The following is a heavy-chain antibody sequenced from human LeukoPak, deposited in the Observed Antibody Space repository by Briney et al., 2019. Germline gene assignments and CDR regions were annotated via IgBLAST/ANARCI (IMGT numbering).Heavy chain of an antibody. Sequence: AAGSLRLFCAASGFTLSNYDMNWVRQAPGKGLEWVSSISTSSRYIYYKDSVRGRFTISRDDAKNSLYLEMNSLRAEDTAVYYCARADCSSSTCYLRRSWFDPWGQGTLVTVSS. J-gene: IGHJ5*02. CDR3: ARADCSSSTCYLRRSWFDP. V-gene: IGHV3-21*01. CDR2: ISTSSRYI. CDR1: GFTLSNYD. D-gene: IGHD2-2*01.